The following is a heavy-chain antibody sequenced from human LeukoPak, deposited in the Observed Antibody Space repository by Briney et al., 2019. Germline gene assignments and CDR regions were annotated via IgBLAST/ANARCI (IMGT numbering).Heavy chain of an antibody. CDR1: GFTFSKYA. J-gene: IGHJ4*02. CDR3: AKLITMIVDY. D-gene: IGHD3-22*01. Sequence: GGSLRLSCVASGFTFSKYAVSWVRQAPGKGLEWVSSISDSGGKTYYADSVKGRFTISRDNSKNTFYLQMNSLRADDTAVYYCAKLITMIVDYWGQGTLVTVSS. V-gene: IGHV3-23*01. CDR2: ISDSGGKT.